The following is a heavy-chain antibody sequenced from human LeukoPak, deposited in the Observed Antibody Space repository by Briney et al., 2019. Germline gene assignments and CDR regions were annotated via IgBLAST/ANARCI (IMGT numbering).Heavy chain of an antibody. CDR3: ARGKVHTALIFEY. CDR2: IIPAFGRA. CDR1: GGAFSNYG. J-gene: IGHJ4*02. D-gene: IGHD5-18*01. Sequence: ASVKVSCKSSGGAFSNYGITWVRQAPGQGLEWMGGIIPAFGRANYAQKFQDRVAITADESTRVVYMELSSLGSEDTAVYFCARGKVHTALIFEYWGQGTLLTVSS. V-gene: IGHV1-69*13.